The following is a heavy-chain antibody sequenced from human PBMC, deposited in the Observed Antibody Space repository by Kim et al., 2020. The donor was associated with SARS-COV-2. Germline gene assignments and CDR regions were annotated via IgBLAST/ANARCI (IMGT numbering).Heavy chain of an antibody. V-gene: IGHV4-31*03. Sequence: SETLSLICTVSGGSISSGGYYWSWIRQHPGKGLEWIGYIYYSGSTYYNPSLKSRVTISVDTSKNQFSLKLSSVTAADTAVYYCARAWAGNKRGSYLWIWFDPWGQGTLVTVSS. CDR2: IYYSGST. J-gene: IGHJ5*02. CDR3: ARAWAGNKRGSYLWIWFDP. CDR1: GGSISSGGYY. D-gene: IGHD1-26*01.